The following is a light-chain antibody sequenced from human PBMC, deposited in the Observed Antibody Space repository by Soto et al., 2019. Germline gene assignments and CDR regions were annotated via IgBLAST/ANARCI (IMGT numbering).Light chain of an antibody. CDR1: SSDVGDYKY. V-gene: IGLV2-14*01. CDR3: SSYTTTSTLV. Sequence: QSALTQPASVSGSPGQSITISCTGTSSDVGDYKYVSWYQQHPGKAPKLIIYEVSNRPSGISYRFTGSKSGNTASLTISGLQAEDEADYYCSSYTTTSTLVFGGGTKLTVL. CDR2: EVS. J-gene: IGLJ3*02.